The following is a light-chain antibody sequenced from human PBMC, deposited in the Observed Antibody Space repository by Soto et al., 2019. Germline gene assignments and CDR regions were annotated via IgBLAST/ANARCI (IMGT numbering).Light chain of an antibody. J-gene: IGKJ3*01. V-gene: IGKV1-13*02. CDR2: DAS. CDR1: QDIKNA. CDR3: QQFKSSPFT. Sequence: AIHLTQSPSSLSASVGDRVTVTCRAGQDIKNALVWYQQEPGKAPKLLIYDASNLESGVPSRFSGSGSGTAFTLTISSLQPDDSATYYCQQFKSSPFTFGPGTKVEI.